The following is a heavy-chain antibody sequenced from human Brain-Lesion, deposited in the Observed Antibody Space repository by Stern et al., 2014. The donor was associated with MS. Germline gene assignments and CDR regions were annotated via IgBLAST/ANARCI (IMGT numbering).Heavy chain of an antibody. D-gene: IGHD6-6*01. CDR1: GYRFTSNW. CDR2: IWPGDSDT. CDR3: ARRGDSSSSGFDY. J-gene: IGHJ4*02. Sequence: VQLVQSGAEVKKPGESLKISCKGSGYRFTSNWMAWVRQMPGKGLEWMGIIWPGDSDTRYSPSFQGQVTISADKSISTAYLQWSSLQASDTAMYYCARRGDSSSSGFDYWGQGTLVIVSS. V-gene: IGHV5-51*01.